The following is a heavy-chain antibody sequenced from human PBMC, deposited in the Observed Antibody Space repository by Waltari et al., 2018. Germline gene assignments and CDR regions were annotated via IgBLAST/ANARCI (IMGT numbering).Heavy chain of an antibody. CDR3: ARLPISLGVGSVFDI. Sequence: QMQLQESGPGLVKPSEPLSLTCTVSGGSISSSTYYWGWIRQPPGKGLAWIGNIYYSGSTYYKPALKSRLTISGDTSKNQFSLSLRSVTAADTAVYYCARLPISLGVGSVFDIWGQGTMVTVSS. V-gene: IGHV4-39*01. CDR2: IYYSGST. D-gene: IGHD2-15*01. CDR1: GGSISSSTYY. J-gene: IGHJ3*02.